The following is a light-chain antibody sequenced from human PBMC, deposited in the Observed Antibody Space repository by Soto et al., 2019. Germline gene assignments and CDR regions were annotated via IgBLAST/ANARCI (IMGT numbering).Light chain of an antibody. V-gene: IGKV1-5*01. CDR3: QHYNSYSEA. CDR1: QSIRSS. J-gene: IGKJ1*01. CDR2: DAS. Sequence: DIQMTQSPSSLSAYVGDRVTITCRASQSIRSSLNWYQQKPGKAPKLLIYDASSLESGVPSRFSGSGSGTEFTLTISSLRPDDFATYYCQHYNSYSEAFGQGTKVDIK.